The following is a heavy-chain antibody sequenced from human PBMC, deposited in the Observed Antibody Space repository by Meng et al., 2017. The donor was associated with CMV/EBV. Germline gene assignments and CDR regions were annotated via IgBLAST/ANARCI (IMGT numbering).Heavy chain of an antibody. CDR2: ISGDESNT. V-gene: IGHV3-74*01. D-gene: IGHD7-27*01. J-gene: IGHJ4*02. Sequence: LSCVASGFTFTDYYIHWVRQAPGKGLVWVSRISGDESNTNYADSVKGRFTISRDIARNTIYMQMNSLRVEDTAVYYCARGNWGLGYWGQGTLVTVSS. CDR3: ARGNWGLGY. CDR1: GFTFTDYY.